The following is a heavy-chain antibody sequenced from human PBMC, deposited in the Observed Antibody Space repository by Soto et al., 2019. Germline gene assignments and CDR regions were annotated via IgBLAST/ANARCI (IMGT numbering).Heavy chain of an antibody. D-gene: IGHD2-15*01. J-gene: IGHJ4*02. CDR1: GFTFNTYP. CDR2: ISTSGGST. V-gene: IGHV3-23*01. CDR3: AKLLSVGATRRQIAYFDY. Sequence: EVQLLDSGGGLVRPGGSLRLSCAASGFTFNTYPMSWVRQAPGKGLEWVSGISTSGGSTYYADSVKGRVTISRDNSKNTVFLQMTRLRAEETAVYYWAKLLSVGATRRQIAYFDYWGRGTLVTVSS.